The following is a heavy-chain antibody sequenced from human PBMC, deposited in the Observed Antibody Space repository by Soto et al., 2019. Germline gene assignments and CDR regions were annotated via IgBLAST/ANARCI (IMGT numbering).Heavy chain of an antibody. Sequence: ASVKVSCKASGYTFTGCYMHWVRQAPGQGLEWMGWINPNSGGTNYAQKFQGRGTMTRDTSISTAYMELSRLRSDDTAVYYCASFYTPIDRYSYYYGMDVWGQGTTVTVSS. CDR2: INPNSGGT. J-gene: IGHJ6*02. CDR1: GYTFTGCY. CDR3: ASFYTPIDRYSYYYGMDV. V-gene: IGHV1-2*02. D-gene: IGHD5-18*01.